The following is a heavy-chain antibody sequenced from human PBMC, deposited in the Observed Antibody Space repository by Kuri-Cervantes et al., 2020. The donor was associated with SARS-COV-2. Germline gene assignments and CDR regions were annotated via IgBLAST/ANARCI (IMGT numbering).Heavy chain of an antibody. CDR2: FYYSGSI. J-gene: IGHJ6*02. V-gene: IGHV4-39*07. CDR3: ATVRKWELSSYYYYGMDV. D-gene: IGHD1-26*01. Sequence: SETLSLTCTVSGGSINSSAYSWGWIRQPPGKGLEWIGSFYYSGSIYYNPSLKSRVTISVDTSKNQFSLKLSSVTAADTAVYYCATVRKWELSSYYYYGMDVWGQGTTVTVSS. CDR1: GGSINSSAYS.